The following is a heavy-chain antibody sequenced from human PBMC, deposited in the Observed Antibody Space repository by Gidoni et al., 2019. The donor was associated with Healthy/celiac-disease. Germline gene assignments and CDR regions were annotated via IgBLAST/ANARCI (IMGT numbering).Heavy chain of an antibody. J-gene: IGHJ4*02. Sequence: EVQLVESGGVVVQPGGSLRLSCAASGFTFDAYAMHWVRQAPGKGLEWVSLISWDGGSTYYADSVKGRFTISRDNSKNSLYLQMNSLRAEDTALYYCAILLGYCSSTSCLKSDYWGQGTLVTVSS. CDR2: ISWDGGST. CDR3: AILLGYCSSTSCLKSDY. CDR1: GFTFDAYA. D-gene: IGHD2-2*01. V-gene: IGHV3-43D*03.